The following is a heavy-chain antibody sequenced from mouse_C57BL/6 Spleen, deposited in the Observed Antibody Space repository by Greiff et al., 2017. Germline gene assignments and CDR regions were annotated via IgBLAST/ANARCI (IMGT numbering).Heavy chain of an antibody. V-gene: IGHV5-16*01. D-gene: IGHD1-1*01. CDR3: ARDGPYYYGSDWAMDY. CDR2: INYDGSST. CDR1: GFTFSDYY. Sequence: EVQRVESEGGLVQPGSSMKLSCTASGFTFSDYYMAWVRQVPEKGLEWVANINYDGSSTYYLDSLKSRFIISRDNAKNILYLQMSSLKSEDTATYYCARDGPYYYGSDWAMDYWGQGTSVTVSS. J-gene: IGHJ4*01.